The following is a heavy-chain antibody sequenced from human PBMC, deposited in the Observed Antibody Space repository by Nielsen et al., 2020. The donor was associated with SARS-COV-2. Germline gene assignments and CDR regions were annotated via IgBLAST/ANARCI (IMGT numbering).Heavy chain of an antibody. D-gene: IGHD3-22*01. V-gene: IGHV4-39*07. CDR1: GGSTSSSSYY. Sequence: SETLSLTCTVSGGSTSSSSYYWGWIRQPPGKGLEWIGSIYYSGSTYYNPSLKSRVTISVDTSKNQFSLKLSSVTAADTAVYYCAGISSALDYWGQGTLVTVSS. CDR2: IYYSGST. J-gene: IGHJ4*02. CDR3: AGISSALDY.